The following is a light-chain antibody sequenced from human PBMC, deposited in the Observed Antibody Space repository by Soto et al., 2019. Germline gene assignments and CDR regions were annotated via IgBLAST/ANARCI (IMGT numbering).Light chain of an antibody. J-gene: IGKJ1*01. V-gene: IGKV3-15*01. CDR3: QQYNNWPQT. CDR2: GAS. Sequence: EMVRTPVPGPLCGAPVERATLSCRASQSVRRNLQWYQQKPGKAPRPLIYGASTRATGIPARFSGSGSGTEFTLTISSLQSEDFAVYYCQQYNNWPQTFGQGTKVDIK. CDR1: QSVRRN.